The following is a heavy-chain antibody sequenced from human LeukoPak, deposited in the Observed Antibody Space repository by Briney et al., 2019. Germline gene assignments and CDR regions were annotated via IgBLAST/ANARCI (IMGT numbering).Heavy chain of an antibody. CDR1: GGSISSSSYY. CDR3: ARAPLAGYYYDSSGLNCFDY. V-gene: IGHV4-39*07. J-gene: IGHJ4*02. CDR2: IYYSGST. Sequence: SETPSLTCTVSGGSISSSSYYWGWIRQPPGKGLEWIGSIYYSGSTYYNPSLKSRVTISVDTSKNQFSLKLSSVTAADTAVYYCARAPLAGYYYDSSGLNCFDYWGQGTLVTVSS. D-gene: IGHD3-22*01.